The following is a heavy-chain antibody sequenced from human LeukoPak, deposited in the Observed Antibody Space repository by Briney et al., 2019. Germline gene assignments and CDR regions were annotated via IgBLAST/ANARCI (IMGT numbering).Heavy chain of an antibody. V-gene: IGHV3-9*01. J-gene: IGHJ1*01. CDR3: ATYSILNAREFRY. Sequence: GGSLRLSCAASGFTFDDYAMHWVRQAPGKGLEWVSGISWNSDDIVYADSVKGRFTISRDNAKNSLYLQMNSLGADDTAVYYCATYSILNAREFRYWGQGTLVTVTS. D-gene: IGHD4-11*01. CDR2: ISWNSDDI. CDR1: GFTFDDYA.